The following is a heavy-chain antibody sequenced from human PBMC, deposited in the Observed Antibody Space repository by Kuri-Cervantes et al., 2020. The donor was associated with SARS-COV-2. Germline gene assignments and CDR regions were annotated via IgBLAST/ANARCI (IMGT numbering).Heavy chain of an antibody. V-gene: IGHV3-23*01. Sequence: GGSLRLSCVGSGFTFISYGMTWVRQAPGKGLEWVSTINNSGSTKYYADSVKGRFTISRDNPKNTLYLQMNSLRAEDTAVYYCAKDGSSSWSFNYYYYGMDVWGQGTTVTVSS. D-gene: IGHD6-13*01. CDR3: AKDGSSSWSFNYYYYGMDV. CDR2: INNSGSTK. J-gene: IGHJ6*02. CDR1: GFTFISYG.